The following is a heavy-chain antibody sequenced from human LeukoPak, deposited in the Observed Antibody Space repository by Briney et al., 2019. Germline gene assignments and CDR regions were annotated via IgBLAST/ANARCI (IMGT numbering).Heavy chain of an antibody. CDR3: AKDPTGDYVGAFEI. J-gene: IGHJ3*02. CDR1: GFSFTCFA. V-gene: IGHV3-23*01. Sequence: PGGSLRLSCAASGFSFTCFALRWVRHAPVGGLHGVSAISRSGGSTYYADSVKGRFTISRDSSTNTLYLQMVSLRAEDTAIYYCAKDPTGDYVGAFEIWGHGTVVTVSS. CDR2: ISRSGGST. D-gene: IGHD4-23*01.